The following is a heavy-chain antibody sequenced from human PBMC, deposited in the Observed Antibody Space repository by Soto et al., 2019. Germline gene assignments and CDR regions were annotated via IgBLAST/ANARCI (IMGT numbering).Heavy chain of an antibody. CDR1: GYTFTSYG. D-gene: IGHD3-16*02. CDR2: ISAYNGNT. J-gene: IGHJ4*02. CDR3: ARGYDYVWGSYRQFDY. V-gene: IGHV1-18*01. Sequence: GASVKVSCKASGYTFTSYGISWVRQAPGQGLEWMGWISAYNGNTNYAQKLQGRFTMTTDTSTSTAYMELRSLRSDDTAVYYCARGYDYVWGSYRQFDYWGQGTLVTVSS.